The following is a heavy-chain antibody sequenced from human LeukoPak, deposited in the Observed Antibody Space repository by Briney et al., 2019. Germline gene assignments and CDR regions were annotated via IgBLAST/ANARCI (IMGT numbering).Heavy chain of an antibody. D-gene: IGHD3-22*01. CDR3: ARISSGYLLT. J-gene: IGHJ4*02. Sequence: ASVKVSCKASGSTFTDYYMHWVRQAPGQGLEWMGWISAYNGNTNYAQKLQGRVTMTTDTSTSTAYMELRSLRSDDTAVYYCARISSGYLLTWGQGTLVTVSS. V-gene: IGHV1-18*04. CDR2: ISAYNGNT. CDR1: GSTFTDYY.